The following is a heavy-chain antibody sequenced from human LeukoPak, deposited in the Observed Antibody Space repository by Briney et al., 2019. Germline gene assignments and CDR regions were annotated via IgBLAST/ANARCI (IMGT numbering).Heavy chain of an antibody. V-gene: IGHV3-74*01. J-gene: IGHJ4*02. CDR3: ARHGLSSSWSRAFDY. D-gene: IGHD6-13*01. CDR2: INSDGSST. CDR1: GFTFSGYW. Sequence: GGSLRLSCAASGFTFSGYWMHWVRQAPGKGLVWVSRINSDGSSTSYADSVKGRFTISRDNAKNTLYLQMNSLRAEDTAVYYCARHGLSSSWSRAFDYWGQGTLVTVSS.